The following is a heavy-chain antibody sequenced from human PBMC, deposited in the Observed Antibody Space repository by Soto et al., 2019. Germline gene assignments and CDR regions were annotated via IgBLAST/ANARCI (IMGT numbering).Heavy chain of an antibody. V-gene: IGHV4-59*01. CDR1: GGSITSYY. D-gene: IGHD1-1*01. Sequence: PSETLFLTCSVSGGSITSYYWSWIRQPPGKGLEWIGYIYYSGTTNYNPSLKSRVTISMDTSKNHFSLKLSSVTAADTAVYFCARDSTGTAQLDFWGQGTLVTVSS. CDR3: ARDSTGTAQLDF. CDR2: IYYSGTT. J-gene: IGHJ4*02.